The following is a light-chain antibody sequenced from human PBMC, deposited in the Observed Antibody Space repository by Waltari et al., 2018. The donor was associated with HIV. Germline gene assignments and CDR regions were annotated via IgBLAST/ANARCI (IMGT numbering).Light chain of an antibody. V-gene: IGLV3-25*03. CDR3: QSTDHDGTWV. Sequence: SYDLPPTPSVSVFPGQPARIHSPRGALPKKYSSWYRQKAGQAPILLIYKDIERPSGIPERISGSGSGTGVTLTITDVQAEDEGDYCCQSTDHDGTWVFGGGTKLTVL. J-gene: IGLJ3*02. CDR2: KDI. CDR1: ALPKKY.